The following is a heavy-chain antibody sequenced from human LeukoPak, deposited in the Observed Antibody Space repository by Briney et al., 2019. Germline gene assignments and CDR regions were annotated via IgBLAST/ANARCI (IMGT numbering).Heavy chain of an antibody. V-gene: IGHV4-39*01. Sequence: SETLSLTCTVSGGSISSSSCYWGWIRQPPGKGLEWIGSIFYSGSTYSNPSLKSRVTISVDTSKNQFSLKLSSVTAADTAVYYCARHVTRWFDPWGQGTLVTVSS. J-gene: IGHJ5*02. CDR3: ARHVTRWFDP. CDR2: IFYSGST. CDR1: GGSISSSSCY.